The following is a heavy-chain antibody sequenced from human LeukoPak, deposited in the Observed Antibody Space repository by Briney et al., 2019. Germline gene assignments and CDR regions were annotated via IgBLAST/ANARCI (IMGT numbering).Heavy chain of an antibody. J-gene: IGHJ4*02. CDR1: GHTFTSYD. D-gene: IGHD3-9*01. V-gene: IGHV1-8*01. Sequence: GASGKVSSQASGHTFTSYDVNWVRQATGQWLEWMGSMNPNSGNTGYAQKLQGRVTMTRNTSISTAYMELSSLRSEDTAVYYCARTYYDILTGYYYFDYWGQGTLVTVSS. CDR3: ARTYYDILTGYYYFDY. CDR2: MNPNSGNT.